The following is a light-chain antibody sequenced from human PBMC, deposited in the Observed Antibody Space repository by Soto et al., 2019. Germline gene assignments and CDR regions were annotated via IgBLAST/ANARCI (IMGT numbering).Light chain of an antibody. CDR1: SSDVGGYNY. CDR2: EVS. V-gene: IGLV2-14*03. CDR3: SSYTSSSTPYV. Sequence: HSALTQPASVSGSPGQSITISCTGTSSDVGGYNYVSWYQQHPGKAPKLMIYEVSNRPSGDSDRFSGSKSGNTASLTISGLQAEDEADYYCSSYTSSSTPYVFGSGTKLTVL. J-gene: IGLJ1*01.